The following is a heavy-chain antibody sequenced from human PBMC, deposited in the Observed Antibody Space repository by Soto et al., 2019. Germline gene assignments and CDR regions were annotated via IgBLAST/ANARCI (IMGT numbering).Heavy chain of an antibody. CDR2: ISAYNGNT. J-gene: IGHJ6*02. V-gene: IGHV1-18*01. CDR1: GYTFTSYG. CDR3: ARDKGAVAGNYGMDV. Sequence: QVQLVQSGAEVKKPGASVKVSCKASGYTFTSYGISWVRQAPGQGLEWMGWISAYNGNTNYAQKLQGRVTMTTDTATSTRYMELRSLRSDDKAVYYCARDKGAVAGNYGMDVWGQGTTVTVSS. D-gene: IGHD6-19*01.